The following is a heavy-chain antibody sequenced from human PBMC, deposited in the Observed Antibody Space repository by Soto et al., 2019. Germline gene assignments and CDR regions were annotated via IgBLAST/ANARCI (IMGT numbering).Heavy chain of an antibody. J-gene: IGHJ4*02. V-gene: IGHV3-53*01. CDR3: TRAQCWSGVSYSHDY. Sequence: PGGSLRLSCAASGFSVGENYMSWVRQAPHKWLEYVSVIYSDGDTFYADSVKGRFTISRDNSQNTLHLQMSNLRAEDTAVYYCTRAQCWSGVSYSHDYWGQGT. D-gene: IGHD2-15*01. CDR1: GFSVGENY. CDR2: IYSDGDT.